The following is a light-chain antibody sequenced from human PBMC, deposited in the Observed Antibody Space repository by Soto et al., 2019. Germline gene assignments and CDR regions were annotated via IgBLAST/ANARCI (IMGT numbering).Light chain of an antibody. CDR1: QTVSSY. J-gene: IGKJ5*01. CDR3: QHRMNWPLT. CDR2: DAS. Sequence: EIVMTPSPATPSVSPGEKASLSCRASQTVSSYLLWYQQKPGQAPRLLIYDASNRATGVPARFTGSGSETDFTLTISSLEPEDFAVYYCQHRMNWPLTFGQGTRLEIK. V-gene: IGKV3-11*01.